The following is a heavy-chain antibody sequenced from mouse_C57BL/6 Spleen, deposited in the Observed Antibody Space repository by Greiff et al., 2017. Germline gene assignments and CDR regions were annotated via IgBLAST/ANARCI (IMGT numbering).Heavy chain of an antibody. CDR3: ARRGGTRYRYYFDN. CDR1: GYTFTSYW. J-gene: IGHJ2*01. D-gene: IGHD2-14*01. V-gene: IGHV1-53*01. CDR2: INPSNGGT. Sequence: QVQLQQPGTELVKPGASVKLSCKASGYTFTSYWMHWVKQRPGQGLEWIGIINPSNGGTNYNEKFKSKDTLTVDKSSSTAYMQLSSLTSEDSAVYYSARRGGTRYRYYFDNWGQGTTLTVSS.